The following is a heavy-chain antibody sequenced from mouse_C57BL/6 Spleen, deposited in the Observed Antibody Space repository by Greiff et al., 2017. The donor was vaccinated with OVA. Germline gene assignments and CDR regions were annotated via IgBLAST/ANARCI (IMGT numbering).Heavy chain of an antibody. Sequence: EVKLMESGGDLVKPGGSLKLSCAASGFTFSSYGMSWVRQTPDKRLEWVATISSGGSYTYYPDSVKGRFTISRDNAKNTLYLQMSSLQSEDTAMYYCARHTSPNDYDVWIAYWGQGTLVTVSA. D-gene: IGHD2-4*01. CDR1: GFTFSSYG. CDR2: ISSGGSYT. V-gene: IGHV5-6*01. J-gene: IGHJ3*01. CDR3: ARHTSPNDYDVWIAY.